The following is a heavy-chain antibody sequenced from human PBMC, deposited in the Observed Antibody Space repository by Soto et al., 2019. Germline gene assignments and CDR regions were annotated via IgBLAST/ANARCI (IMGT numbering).Heavy chain of an antibody. J-gene: IGHJ4*02. CDR3: AKAPRTYDFPYSFDY. D-gene: IGHD3-3*01. CDR2: ISGSGDST. V-gene: IGHV3-23*01. Sequence: EVQLLESGGGLVQPGGSVRLTCAASGFTFSSDAMSWVRQAPGKGLEWVSAISGSGDSTYYADSVKGRFTISRDNSKDPLYLQMNSLRAEDTAVYYCAKAPRTYDFPYSFDYWGQGTLVTVSS. CDR1: GFTFSSDA.